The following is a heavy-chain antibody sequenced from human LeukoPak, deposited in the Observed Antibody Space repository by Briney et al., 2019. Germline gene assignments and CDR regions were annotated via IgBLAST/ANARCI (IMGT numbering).Heavy chain of an antibody. CDR1: GGSISSYY. CDR2: IYYSGST. D-gene: IGHD5-24*01. J-gene: IGHJ4*02. V-gene: IGHV4-59*01. Sequence: PSETLSLTCTVSGGSISSYYWSWIRQPPGKGLEWIGYIYYSGSTNYNPSLKSRVTISVDTSKNQFSLKLSSVTAADTAVYYCARSRDGYTPGYWGQGTLVIVSS. CDR3: ARSRDGYTPGY.